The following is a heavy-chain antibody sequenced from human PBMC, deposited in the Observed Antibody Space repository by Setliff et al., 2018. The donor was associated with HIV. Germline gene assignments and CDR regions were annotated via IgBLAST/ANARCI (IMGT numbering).Heavy chain of an antibody. CDR2: ISPYNGDT. J-gene: IGHJ4*02. D-gene: IGHD1-1*01. Sequence: ASVKVSCKAFEYTFIDYFIHWVRQAPGQGLEWVGWISPYNGDTKILQKFRGRVTMTRDTSINTAYLELSGLTSDDTAVYFCARQLSNSLDHWGQGTPVTVSS. V-gene: IGHV1-2*02. CDR3: ARQLSNSLDH. CDR1: EYTFIDYF.